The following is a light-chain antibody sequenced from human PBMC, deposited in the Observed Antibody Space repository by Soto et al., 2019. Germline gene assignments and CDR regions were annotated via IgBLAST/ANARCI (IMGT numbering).Light chain of an antibody. V-gene: IGKV3-20*01. CDR3: QQYSSSPGT. CDR2: GAS. Sequence: EIVLTQSPGTLSLSPGEGATLSCRASQSASSSYLAWYQQKPGQAPRLLIYGASSRATGIPDRFSGSGSGTDFTLTISRLEPEDFAVYYCQQYSSSPGTFGQGTKVEIK. CDR1: QSASSSY. J-gene: IGKJ1*01.